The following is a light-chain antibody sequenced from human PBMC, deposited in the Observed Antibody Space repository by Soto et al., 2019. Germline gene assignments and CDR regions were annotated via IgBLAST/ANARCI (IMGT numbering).Light chain of an antibody. Sequence: DIQMTQSPSTLSASVGDRATIPCRASQSISTWLVWYQQKPGKAPKVLIYDASSLPSGVPSSFSSHGSGTDFTLTSSSLQPDDSAIYYCQQYKTYTTFGQGTKVDIK. V-gene: IGKV1-5*01. J-gene: IGKJ2*01. CDR2: DAS. CDR3: QQYKTYTT. CDR1: QSISTW.